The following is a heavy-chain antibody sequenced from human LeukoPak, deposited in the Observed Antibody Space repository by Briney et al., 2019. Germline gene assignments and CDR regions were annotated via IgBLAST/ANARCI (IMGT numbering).Heavy chain of an antibody. J-gene: IGHJ6*03. CDR1: GFNFEDYG. Sequence: PVGSLRLSCATSGFNFEDYGLNWVRQPPGKGLEWVSHINWNGGTTDYADSGKGRFTISRDNAKTSLYLQMNSLGAEDTALYYCARDSLSDYYHYYMDVWGKGTTVTVSS. V-gene: IGHV3-20*04. CDR3: ARDSLSDYYHYYMDV. CDR2: INWNGGTT.